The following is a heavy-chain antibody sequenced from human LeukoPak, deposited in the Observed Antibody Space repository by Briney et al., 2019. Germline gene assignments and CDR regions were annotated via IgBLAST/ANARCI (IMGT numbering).Heavy chain of an antibody. D-gene: IGHD5-12*01. Sequence: TLSLTCPVSGGSISSGAYYWSWIRQHPGKGLEWIGYIYYSGSTYYNPSLKSRVTISIDTSTNQFSLKLSSVTAADTAVYYCAREVATRGYFDYWGQGTLVTVSP. CDR2: IYYSGST. J-gene: IGHJ4*02. V-gene: IGHV4-31*03. CDR1: GGSISSGAYY. CDR3: AREVATRGYFDY.